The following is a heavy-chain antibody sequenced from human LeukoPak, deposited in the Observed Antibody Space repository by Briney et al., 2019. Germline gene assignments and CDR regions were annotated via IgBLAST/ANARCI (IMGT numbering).Heavy chain of an antibody. CDR1: GFTFSSYE. CDR2: ISSSGTII. D-gene: IGHD3-22*01. CDR3: ARTPYYYDSRGYYQKYGMDV. J-gene: IGHJ6*02. V-gene: IGHV3-48*03. Sequence: SGGSLRLSCAASGFTFSSYEMNWVRQAPGKGLEWLSYISSSGTIIYYADSVKGRFTISRDNAKNSLYLQMNSLRAEDTAVYYCARTPYYYDSRGYYQKYGMDVWGQGTTVTVSS.